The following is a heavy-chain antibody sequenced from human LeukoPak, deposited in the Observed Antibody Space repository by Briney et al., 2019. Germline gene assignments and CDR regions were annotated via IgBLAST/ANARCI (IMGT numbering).Heavy chain of an antibody. CDR1: GGTFSSYA. CDR2: IIPIFGTA. CDR3: ARGGSSWYQRRPFDSFDY. V-gene: IGHV1-69*06. D-gene: IGHD6-13*01. J-gene: IGHJ4*02. Sequence: SVKVSCKASGGTFSSYAISWVRQAPGQGLEWMGGIIPIFGTANYAQKFQGRVTMSEDTSTDTAYMELSSLRSDDTAVYYCARGGSSWYQRRPFDSFDYWGQGTLVTVSS.